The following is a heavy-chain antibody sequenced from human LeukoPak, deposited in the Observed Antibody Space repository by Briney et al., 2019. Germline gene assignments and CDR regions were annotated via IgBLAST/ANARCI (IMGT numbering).Heavy chain of an antibody. Sequence: SETLSLTCTVSGGSISSYYWSWIRQPPGKGLEWIGYIYYSGSTNYNPSLKSRVTISVDTSKNQFSLKLSSVTAADTAVYYCAIPAEGGDYFDYWGQGTPVTVSS. CDR3: AIPAEGGDYFDY. D-gene: IGHD3-16*01. CDR2: IYYSGST. CDR1: GGSISSYY. V-gene: IGHV4-59*08. J-gene: IGHJ4*02.